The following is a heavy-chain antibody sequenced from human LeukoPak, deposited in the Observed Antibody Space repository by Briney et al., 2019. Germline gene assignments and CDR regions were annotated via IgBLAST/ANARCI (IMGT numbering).Heavy chain of an antibody. Sequence: GSLRLSCTVSGFTVSSNSWSWVRQAPGKGLEWIGYIYYSGSTNYNPSLKSRVTISVDTSKNQFSLKLSSVTAADTAVYYCARAPSSSWYYYYYYMDVWGKGTTVTISS. CDR2: IYYSGST. J-gene: IGHJ6*03. CDR3: ARAPSSSWYYYYYYMDV. D-gene: IGHD6-13*01. V-gene: IGHV4-59*02. CDR1: GFTVSSNS.